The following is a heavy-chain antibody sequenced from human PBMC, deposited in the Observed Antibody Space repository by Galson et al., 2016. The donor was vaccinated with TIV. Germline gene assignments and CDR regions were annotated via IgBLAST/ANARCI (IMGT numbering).Heavy chain of an antibody. CDR1: GFTVSGTS. D-gene: IGHD3-10*01. CDR2: IYSAGNT. Sequence: CAGSGFTVSGTSMSWVRQAPGKGLAMVSLIYSAGNTFYADSVKGRFTLSRDNSKNTVYLQISSLRVEDTAVYYCARVSGVVRGYGLDVWGQGTMVTVAS. J-gene: IGHJ6*02. V-gene: IGHV3-53*01. CDR3: ARVSGVVRGYGLDV.